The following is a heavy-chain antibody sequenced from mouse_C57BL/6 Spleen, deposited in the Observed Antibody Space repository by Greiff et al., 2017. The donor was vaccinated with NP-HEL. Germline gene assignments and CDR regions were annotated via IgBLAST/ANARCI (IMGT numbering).Heavy chain of an antibody. CDR3: ARPYYSKMDY. Sequence: VQLLQPGPELVKPGASVTLSCTASGYSFSSYWLYWLMQRPGKGLQWFGQIFPCDGDTNYNGKFKGKATLTADKSSSTAYMQLSSLTSEDSAVYFCARPYYSKMDYWGQGTSVTVSS. CDR2: IFPCDGDT. D-gene: IGHD2-5*01. V-gene: IGHV1-80*01. CDR1: GYSFSSYW. J-gene: IGHJ4*01.